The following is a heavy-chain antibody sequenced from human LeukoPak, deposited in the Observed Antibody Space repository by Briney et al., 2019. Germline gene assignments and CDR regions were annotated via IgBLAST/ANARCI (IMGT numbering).Heavy chain of an antibody. V-gene: IGHV6-1*01. CDR1: GDSVSSNSAA. CDR2: TYYRSKWYN. J-gene: IGHJ4*02. D-gene: IGHD6-19*01. CDR3: ARDIAVAGTFDY. Sequence: SQTLSLTCAISGDSVSSNSAAWNWIRRYPSRGLEWMGRTYYRSKWYNDYAVSVKSRITINPDTSKNQFSLQLTSVTPEDTAVYYCARDIAVAGTFDYWGQGTLVTVSS.